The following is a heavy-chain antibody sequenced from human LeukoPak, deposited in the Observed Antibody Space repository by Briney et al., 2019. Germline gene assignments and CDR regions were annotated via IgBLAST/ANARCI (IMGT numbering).Heavy chain of an antibody. CDR3: ARDSFRGSYSDY. CDR2: ISSSGSTI. V-gene: IGHV3-48*03. CDR1: EFTFPSYE. Sequence: GGSLRLSCAASEFTFPSYEMNWVRQAPGKGLEWVSYISSSGSTIYYAEPVKGRFIISRDNAKNSLYLQMNSLRAGDTAVYYCARDSFRGSYSDYWGQGTLVTVSS. D-gene: IGHD1-26*01. J-gene: IGHJ4*02.